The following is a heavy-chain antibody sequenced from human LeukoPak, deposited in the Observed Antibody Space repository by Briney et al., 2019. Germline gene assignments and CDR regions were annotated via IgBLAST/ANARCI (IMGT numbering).Heavy chain of an antibody. CDR3: ASRGVGSGYSFDY. CDR2: MNPNSGNT. V-gene: IGHV1-8*01. J-gene: IGHJ4*02. D-gene: IGHD3-3*01. CDR1: GYIFTSYG. Sequence: ASVKVSCKASGYIFTSYGINWVRQATGQGLEWMGWMNPNSGNTGYAQKFQGRVTMTRNTSISTAYMELSSLRSEDTAVYYCASRGVGSGYSFDYWGQGTLVTVSS.